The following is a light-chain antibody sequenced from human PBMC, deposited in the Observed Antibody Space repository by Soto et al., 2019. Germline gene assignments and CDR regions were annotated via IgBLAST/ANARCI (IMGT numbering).Light chain of an antibody. CDR3: TSYAGSNNYV. J-gene: IGLJ1*01. V-gene: IGLV2-8*01. CDR1: SSDVGAYTY. Sequence: QSVLTQPPSASGSPGQSVTISCTGTSSDVGAYTYVSWYQQHPGKAPKLMIYGVTERPSGVPDRFSGSKSGNTASLTVSGLQTEDEAYYYCTSYAGSNNYVFGTGTTVTVL. CDR2: GVT.